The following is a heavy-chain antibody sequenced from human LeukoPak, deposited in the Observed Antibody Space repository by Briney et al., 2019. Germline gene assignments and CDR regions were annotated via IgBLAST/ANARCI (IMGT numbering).Heavy chain of an antibody. CDR3: ARGDVTAAAVSFDY. J-gene: IGHJ4*02. V-gene: IGHV4-34*01. Sequence: SETLSLTCAVYGGSFSGYYWSWIRQPPGKGLEWIGEINHSGSTNYNPSLKSRVTISVDTSKNQFSLKLSSVTAADTAVYYCARGDVTAAAVSFDYWGQGTLVTVSS. D-gene: IGHD6-13*01. CDR2: INHSGST. CDR1: GGSFSGYY.